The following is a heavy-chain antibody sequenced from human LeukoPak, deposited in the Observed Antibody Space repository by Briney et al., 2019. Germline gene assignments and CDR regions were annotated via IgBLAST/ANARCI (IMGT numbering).Heavy chain of an antibody. D-gene: IGHD2-2*01. V-gene: IGHV4-34*01. CDR1: GGSFSGYY. J-gene: IGHJ5*02. CDR3: ARGSPYIVVVPAVLGFDP. Sequence: PSETLSLTCAVYGGSFSGYYWGWIRQPPGKGLEWIGEINHSGSTNYNPSLKSRVTISVDTSKNQFSLKLSSVTAADTAVYYCARGSPYIVVVPAVLGFDPWGQGTLVTVSS. CDR2: INHSGST.